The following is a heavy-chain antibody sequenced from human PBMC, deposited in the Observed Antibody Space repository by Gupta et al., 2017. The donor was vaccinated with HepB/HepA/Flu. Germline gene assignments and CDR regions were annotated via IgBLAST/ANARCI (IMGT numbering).Heavy chain of an antibody. CDR3: ARAATPYRHYGAGKFHNPSSYFDM. D-gene: IGHD3-10*01. J-gene: IGHJ4*02. CDR2: ISFTESTI. CDR1: GFAFSDYY. V-gene: IGHV3-11*01. Sequence: QVQLVESGGGLVKPGESLRLSCAASGFAFSDYYMSWIRQAPGKGLECVSYISFTESTIDYTDSVKGRFTIARDSAKNALALQMNSLRPDDTAIYDCARAATPYRHYGAGKFHNPSSYFDMWGQGVLVTVSS.